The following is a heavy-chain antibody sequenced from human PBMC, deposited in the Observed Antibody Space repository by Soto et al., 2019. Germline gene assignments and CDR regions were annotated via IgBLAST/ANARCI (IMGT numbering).Heavy chain of an antibody. CDR3: ARDRASVTGWFDP. D-gene: IGHD4-17*01. CDR2: IYSSGST. CDR1: GGSISSGGYY. V-gene: IGHV4-31*03. J-gene: IGHJ5*02. Sequence: QVQLQESGPGLVKPSQTLSLTCTVSGGSISSGGYYWSWIRQHPGKGLEWIGYIYSSGSTYSNPSLTSRVTISVDTSKNQFSLKLSSVTAADTAVYYCARDRASVTGWFDPWGQGTLVTVSS.